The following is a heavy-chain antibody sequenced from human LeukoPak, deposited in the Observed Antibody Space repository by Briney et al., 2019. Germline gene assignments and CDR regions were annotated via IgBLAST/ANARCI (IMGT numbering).Heavy chain of an antibody. J-gene: IGHJ4*02. CDR2: ISGSGDTT. D-gene: IGHD7-27*01. Sequence: GGSLRLSCAASGFTFSTYAMSWVRQAPGKGLEWVSAISGSGDTTYYADSVKGRFTISRDNSKNMLYLQLNSLRAEDTAVYFCAKPPTGAADIRDYWGQGTLVTVSP. V-gene: IGHV3-23*01. CDR1: GFTFSTYA. CDR3: AKPPTGAADIRDY.